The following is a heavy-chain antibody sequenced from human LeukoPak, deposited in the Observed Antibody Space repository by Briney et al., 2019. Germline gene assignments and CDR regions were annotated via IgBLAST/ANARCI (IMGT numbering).Heavy chain of an antibody. CDR2: IYPNSGGT. D-gene: IGHD6-19*01. CDR1: GYTFTGYY. J-gene: IGHJ4*02. V-gene: IGHV1-2*02. CDR3: AINAGYSSGWLYYFDY. Sequence: ASVKVSCQASGYTFTGYYMHWVRQAPGQGLAWMGWIYPNSGGTNYAQKFQGRVTMTRDTSSSTAYMELSRLRSDDTAVYYCAINAGYSSGWLYYFDYWGQGTLVTVSS.